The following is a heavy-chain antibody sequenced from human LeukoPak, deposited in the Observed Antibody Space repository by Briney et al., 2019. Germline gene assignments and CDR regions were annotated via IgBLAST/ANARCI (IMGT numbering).Heavy chain of an antibody. V-gene: IGHV3-23*01. Sequence: GGSLRLSCAASGFTFSSYVMSWVRQAPGKGLEWVSAISGSGGSTYYADSVKGRFTISRDNSKNTLYVQMNSLRAEDTAVYYCAKSHGSYGRYDALDIWGQGTMVTVSS. J-gene: IGHJ3*02. CDR3: AKSHGSYGRYDALDI. CDR1: GFTFSSYV. CDR2: ISGSGGST. D-gene: IGHD1-26*01.